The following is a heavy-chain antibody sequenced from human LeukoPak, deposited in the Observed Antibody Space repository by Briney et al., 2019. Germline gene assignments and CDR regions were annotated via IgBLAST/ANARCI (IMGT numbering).Heavy chain of an antibody. CDR3: ARDRHKLVDIVAGILDY. CDR1: GGSISSSNYY. J-gene: IGHJ4*02. CDR2: IFNSGST. Sequence: RASETLSLTCTVSGGSISSSNYYWGWIRQPPGKGLEWIGYIFNSGSTYHNPSLKSRVTILVDMSKNQFSLKLSSVTAADTAVYYCARDRHKLVDIVAGILDYWGQGTLVTVSS. D-gene: IGHD5-12*01. V-gene: IGHV4-39*07.